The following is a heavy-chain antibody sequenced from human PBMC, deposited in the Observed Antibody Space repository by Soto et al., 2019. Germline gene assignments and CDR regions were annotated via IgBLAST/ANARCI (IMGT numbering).Heavy chain of an antibody. CDR1: GFSFSSSS. J-gene: IGHJ5*02. CDR3: ATLSDIVMVVAAGEYNWFDP. D-gene: IGHD2-15*01. V-gene: IGHV3-48*01. CDR2: ISSSSSTT. Sequence: GWSLRLSCAASGFSFSSSSMNWVRQAQGKGLQWVSYISSSSSTTYYADSVKGRFTISRDNAKKSLHLQMDSLRAEDTAVYYCATLSDIVMVVAAGEYNWFDPWAREPWSPSPQ.